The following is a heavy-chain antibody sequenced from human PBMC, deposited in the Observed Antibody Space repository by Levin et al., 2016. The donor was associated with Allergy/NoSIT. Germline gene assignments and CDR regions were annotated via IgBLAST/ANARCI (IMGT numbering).Heavy chain of an antibody. J-gene: IGHJ4*02. CDR1: GGSISSGDYY. CDR2: IYYSGST. V-gene: IGHV4-30-4*01. CDR3: ARERQYYDILTGHFDY. Sequence: LRLSCTVSGGSISSGDYYWSWIRQPPGKGLEWIGYIYYSGSTYYNPSLKSRVTISVDTSKNQFSLKLSSVTAADTAVYYCARERQYYDILTGHFDYWGQGTLVTVSS. D-gene: IGHD3-9*01.